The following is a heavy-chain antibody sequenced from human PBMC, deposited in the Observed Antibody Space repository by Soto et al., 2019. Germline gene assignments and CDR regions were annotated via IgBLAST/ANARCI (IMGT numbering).Heavy chain of an antibody. CDR2: IIPIFGTA. J-gene: IGHJ6*02. CDR3: ARTDGYNLWGYYYGMDV. V-gene: IGHV1-69*01. CDR1: GGTFSSYA. D-gene: IGHD3-16*01. Sequence: QVQLVQSGAEVKKPGSSVKVSCKASGGTFSSYAISWVRQAPGQGLEWMGGIIPIFGTANYQQKFQGRVTITADESTSTAYMELRSLRSEDTAVYYCARTDGYNLWGYYYGMDVWGQGTTVTVSS.